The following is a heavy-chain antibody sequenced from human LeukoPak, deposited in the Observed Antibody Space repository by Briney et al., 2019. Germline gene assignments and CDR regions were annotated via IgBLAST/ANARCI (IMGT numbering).Heavy chain of an antibody. CDR2: ISYDGSNK. V-gene: IGHV3-30*18. CDR1: GFTFSSYG. J-gene: IGHJ4*02. CDR3: AKDEDRITMISYFDY. D-gene: IGHD3-22*01. Sequence: PGGSLRLSCAASGFTFSSYGMHWVRQAPGKGLEWVAVISYDGSNKYYADSVKGRFTISRDNSKNTLYLQMNSLRAEDTAVYYCAKDEDRITMISYFDYWGQGTLVTVSS.